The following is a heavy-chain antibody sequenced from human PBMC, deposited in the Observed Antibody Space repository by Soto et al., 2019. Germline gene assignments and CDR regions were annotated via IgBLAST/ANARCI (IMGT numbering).Heavy chain of an antibody. CDR2: IYYSGST. CDR3: ARRSTVTYWFDP. CDR1: GGSISSYY. D-gene: IGHD4-17*01. V-gene: IGHV4-59*01. J-gene: IGHJ5*02. Sequence: TSETLSLTCTVSGGSISSYYWSWIRQPPGKGLEWIGYIYYSGSTNYNPSLKSRDTISVDTSKNQFSLKLSSVTAADTAVYYCARRSTVTYWFDPWGQGTLVTVSA.